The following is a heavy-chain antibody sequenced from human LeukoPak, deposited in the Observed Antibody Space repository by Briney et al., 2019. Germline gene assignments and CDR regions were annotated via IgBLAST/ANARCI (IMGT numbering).Heavy chain of an antibody. J-gene: IGHJ4*02. CDR3: ASGVAVAGYYFDY. D-gene: IGHD6-19*01. CDR2: ISSSGSTI. V-gene: IGHV3-11*01. Sequence: GGSLRLSCAASGFTFSDYYMSWIRQAPGKGLEWVSYISSSGSTIYYADSVKGRFTISRDHAKNSLYLQMNSLRAEDTAVYYCASGVAVAGYYFDYWGQGTLVTVSS. CDR1: GFTFSDYY.